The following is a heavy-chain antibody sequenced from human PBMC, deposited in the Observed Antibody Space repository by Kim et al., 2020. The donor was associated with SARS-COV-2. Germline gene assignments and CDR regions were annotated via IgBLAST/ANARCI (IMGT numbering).Heavy chain of an antibody. V-gene: IGHV3-11*06. CDR3: ARDQGGYSYGLFDY. Sequence: GGSLRLSCAASGFTFSDYYMSWIRQAPGKGLEWVSYISSGSSYTNYADSVKGRFTISRDNAKNSLYLQMNSLRAEDTAVYYCARDQGGYSYGLFDYWGQGTLVTVSS. CDR1: GFTFSDYY. J-gene: IGHJ4*02. D-gene: IGHD5-18*01. CDR2: ISSGSSYT.